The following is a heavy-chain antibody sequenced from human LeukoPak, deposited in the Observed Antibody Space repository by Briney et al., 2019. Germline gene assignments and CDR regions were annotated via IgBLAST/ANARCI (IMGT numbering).Heavy chain of an antibody. Sequence: ASVKVSCKASGYTFTGYYMHWVRQAPRQGLEWMGWINPNSGATNYAQKFQGRVTMTRDTSISTAYMELTSLRSEDTAVYYCATGQTTPVLVDTLHFWGQGTLVTVSS. CDR3: ATGQTTPVLVDTLHF. D-gene: IGHD4-17*01. J-gene: IGHJ4*02. CDR2: INPNSGAT. CDR1: GYTFTGYY. V-gene: IGHV1-2*02.